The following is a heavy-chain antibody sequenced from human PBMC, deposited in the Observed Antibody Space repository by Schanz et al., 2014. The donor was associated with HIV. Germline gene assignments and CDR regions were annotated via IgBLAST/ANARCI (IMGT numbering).Heavy chain of an antibody. D-gene: IGHD1-20*01. Sequence: QVQLVESGGGVVQPGRSLRLSCAASGFTFDSYGIHWVRRAPGKGLEWVAVISYDGSNKKYADSVKGRFTISRDNSKNTLYLQMKSLRPEDTAVYYCARDYHWNWFDPWGQGTLVTVSS. CDR1: GFTFDSYG. CDR3: ARDYHWNWFDP. J-gene: IGHJ5*02. V-gene: IGHV3-30*03. CDR2: ISYDGSNK.